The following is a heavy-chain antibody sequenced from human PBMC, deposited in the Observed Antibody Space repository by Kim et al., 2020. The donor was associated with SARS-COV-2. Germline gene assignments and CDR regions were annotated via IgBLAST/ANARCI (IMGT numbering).Heavy chain of an antibody. D-gene: IGHD6-13*01. V-gene: IGHV6-1*01. CDR2: TYWRYKWYH. Sequence: SQTLSLTCAISGDGVSSYTASWNWIRQSPSRGLEWLGRTYWRYKWYHDYALSVRSRITINPDPSKNQFSLQLNSVTPEDTAVYYCARSRDSTSWEMSWFFDLWGRSTQVSVSS. CDR3: ARSRDSTSWEMSWFFDL. CDR1: GDGVSSYTAS. J-gene: IGHJ2*01.